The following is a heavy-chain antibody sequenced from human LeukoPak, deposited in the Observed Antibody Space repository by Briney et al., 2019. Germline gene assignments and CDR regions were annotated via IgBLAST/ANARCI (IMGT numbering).Heavy chain of an antibody. CDR2: IYDSGST. Sequence: PSETLSLTCTVSGASIRSGDYYWSWIRQPPGKGLEWIGYIYDSGSTYYNPSLKSRITISVDTPENRFSLKLSSVTATDTAVYYCARDCSGGSCYGAFDIWGQGTMVTVSS. J-gene: IGHJ3*02. CDR1: GASIRSGDYY. V-gene: IGHV4-30-4*01. CDR3: ARDCSGGSCYGAFDI. D-gene: IGHD2-15*01.